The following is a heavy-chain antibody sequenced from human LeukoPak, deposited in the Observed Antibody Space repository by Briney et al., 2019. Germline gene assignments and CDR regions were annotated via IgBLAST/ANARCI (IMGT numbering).Heavy chain of an antibody. CDR2: IKSKTDGGTT. Sequence: GGSLRLSCAASGFTFSNAWMSWVRKAPGKGREWVARIKSKTDGGTTDYAAPVKGRFTISRDDSKNTLYLQMNSLKTEDTAVYYCTTDTAMVIVFLYYYGMDVWGQGTTVTVSS. D-gene: IGHD5-18*01. CDR3: TTDTAMVIVFLYYYGMDV. J-gene: IGHJ6*02. CDR1: GFTFSNAW. V-gene: IGHV3-15*01.